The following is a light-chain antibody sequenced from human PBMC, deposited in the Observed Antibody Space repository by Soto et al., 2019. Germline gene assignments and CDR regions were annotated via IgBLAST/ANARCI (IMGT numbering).Light chain of an antibody. V-gene: IGKV1-39*01. CDR3: QQSYDPPFT. CDR2: ASS. Sequence: DIQMTQSPSSLSASVGDRVTITCRASQTISNYVHWYQQSPGKAPKLLLFASSTLQSGVPSRFSGSGSGTDFTLTISSLQPEDFATYYCQQSYDPPFTFGPGTKVDIK. J-gene: IGKJ3*01. CDR1: QTISNY.